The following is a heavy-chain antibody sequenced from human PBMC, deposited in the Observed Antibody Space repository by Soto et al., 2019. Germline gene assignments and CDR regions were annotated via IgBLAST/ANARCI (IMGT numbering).Heavy chain of an antibody. CDR2: IIPIFGTA. CDR3: ARDDSSGYYYPPAFDI. V-gene: IGHV1-69*01. D-gene: IGHD3-22*01. Sequence: QVQLVQSGAEVKKPGSSVKVSCKASGGTFSSYAISWVRQAPGQGLEWMGGIIPIFGTANYAQKFQGKVTITADESTSTAYMELSSLRSEDTAVYYCARDDSSGYYYPPAFDIWGQGTMVTVSS. CDR1: GGTFSSYA. J-gene: IGHJ3*02.